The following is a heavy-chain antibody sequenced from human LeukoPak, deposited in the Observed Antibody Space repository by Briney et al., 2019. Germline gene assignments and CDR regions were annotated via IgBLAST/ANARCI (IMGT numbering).Heavy chain of an antibody. CDR2: IYYSGST. CDR3: ARAFWYYDSSGYLYYFDY. CDR1: GGSISSYY. Sequence: SETLSLTCTVSGGSISSYYWSWIRQPPGKGLEWIGYIYYSGSTNYNPALKSRVTISVDTSKNQFSLKLSSVTAADTAVYYCARAFWYYDSSGYLYYFDYWGQGTLVTVSS. J-gene: IGHJ4*02. V-gene: IGHV4-59*01. D-gene: IGHD3-22*01.